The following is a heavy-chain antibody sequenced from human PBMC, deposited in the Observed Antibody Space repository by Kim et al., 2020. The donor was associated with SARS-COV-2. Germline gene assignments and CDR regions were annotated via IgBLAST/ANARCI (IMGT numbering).Heavy chain of an antibody. CDR3: ARGYSGSYLRAFDI. J-gene: IGHJ3*02. Sequence: AKKRQGRVTMTPDTSTSTAYMELRSLRSDDTAVYYCARGYSGSYLRAFDIWGQGTMVTVSS. V-gene: IGHV1-18*01. D-gene: IGHD1-26*01.